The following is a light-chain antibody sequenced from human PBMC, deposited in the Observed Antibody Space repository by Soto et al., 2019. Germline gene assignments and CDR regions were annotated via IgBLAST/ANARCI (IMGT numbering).Light chain of an antibody. Sequence: QSVLTQPPSASGTPGQTITISCSGGSSNIGINTVSWYEHLPGTAPRLLIYGNNQRPSGVPDRFSGSKSGTSASLAISGLQSEDEAHYYCATWDDSLDVHAFGPGTKLTVL. J-gene: IGLJ1*01. V-gene: IGLV1-44*01. CDR1: SSNIGINT. CDR3: ATWDDSLDVHA. CDR2: GNN.